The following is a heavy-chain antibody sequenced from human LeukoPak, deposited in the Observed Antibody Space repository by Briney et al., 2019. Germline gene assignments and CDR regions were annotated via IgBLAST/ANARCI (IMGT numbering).Heavy chain of an antibody. D-gene: IGHD2-21*02. CDR2: IYYSGRT. CDR1: GGSSSSSSYY. V-gene: IGHV4-39*07. CDR3: ARDDGRGVVTPY. J-gene: IGHJ4*02. Sequence: SETLSLTCTVSGGSSSSSSYYWGWIRQPPGKGLEWIGSIYYSGRTLYNPSLKSRVAISVDTSKNQFSLNLISVTAADTAVYYCARDDGRGVVTPYWGQGTLVTVSS.